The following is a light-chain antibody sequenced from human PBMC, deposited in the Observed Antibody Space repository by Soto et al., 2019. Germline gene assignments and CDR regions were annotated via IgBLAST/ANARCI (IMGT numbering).Light chain of an antibody. CDR1: SSDVGSYNL. CDR3: CSYAGSSTFVYV. V-gene: IGLV2-23*02. CDR2: EVS. J-gene: IGLJ1*01. Sequence: QSVLTQPASVSGSPGQSITISCTGTSSDVGSYNLVSWYQQHPGKAPKLMIYEVSKRPSGVSNRFSGSKSGNTASLTISGLQAEDEADYYCCSYAGSSTFVYVFGTGTKV.